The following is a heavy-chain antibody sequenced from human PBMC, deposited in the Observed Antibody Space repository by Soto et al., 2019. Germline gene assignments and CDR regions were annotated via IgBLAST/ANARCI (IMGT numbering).Heavy chain of an antibody. J-gene: IGHJ6*02. CDR3: LSGVVTSIGSGTYYYAFEI. CDR2: IYNRGST. V-gene: IGHV4-39*02. CDR1: GGSISSTNYY. Sequence: PSETLSLTCAVSGGSISSTNYYWAWIRQPPGKGLEWIGTIYNRGSTYYNPSLKSRVTISVDTSKNHFSLRLSSLTAADTAVYYCLSGVVTSIGSGTYYYAFEIWGQSTIVT. D-gene: IGHD3-22*01.